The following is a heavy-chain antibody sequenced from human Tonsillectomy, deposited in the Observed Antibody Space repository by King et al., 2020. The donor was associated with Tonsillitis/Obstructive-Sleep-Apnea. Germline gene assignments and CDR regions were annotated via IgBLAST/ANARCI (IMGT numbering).Heavy chain of an antibody. CDR2: IYYDGTT. D-gene: IGHD4-11*01. J-gene: IGHJ6*03. CDR3: ARHVDYTKSYSSCMDV. V-gene: IGHV4-39*01. Sequence: LQLQESGPGLMKPSETLSLTCTVSGASTSSSSYYWGWIRQSPGKGLEWIGSIYYDGTTYYNPSLKSRVTISVDTSKNQFSLRLTSVTAADTAVYYCARHVDYTKSYSSCMDVWGKGTTVTVPS. CDR1: GASTSSSSYY.